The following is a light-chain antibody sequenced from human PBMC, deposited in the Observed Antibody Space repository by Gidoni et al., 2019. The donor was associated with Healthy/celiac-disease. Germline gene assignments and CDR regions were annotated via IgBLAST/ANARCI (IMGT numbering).Light chain of an antibody. J-gene: IGKJ1*01. CDR1: QSISSY. Sequence: DIHMTQSPSSLSASVGERVTITCRAIQSISSYLNWYQQKPGKAPKLLIYAASSLQSGVPSRFSGSGSGTDFTLTISSLQPEDFATYYCQQSYSTSWTFGQGTKVEIK. V-gene: IGKV1-39*01. CDR2: AAS. CDR3: QQSYSTSWT.